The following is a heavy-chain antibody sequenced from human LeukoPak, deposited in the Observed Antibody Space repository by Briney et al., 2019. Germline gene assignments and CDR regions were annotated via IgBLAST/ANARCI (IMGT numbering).Heavy chain of an antibody. CDR1: GFTYGTYW. J-gene: IGHJ6*02. Sequence: PGGSLRLSCAASGFTYGTYWMNWVRQAPGKGREWVANIKQDGSEKYYVDSVKGRFTMSRDNAKKSVYLQMNSLRAEDTAVYYRARGSYTLYNGMDVWGQGTTVTVSS. CDR3: ARGSYTLYNGMDV. CDR2: IKQDGSEK. D-gene: IGHD2-2*02. V-gene: IGHV3-7*01.